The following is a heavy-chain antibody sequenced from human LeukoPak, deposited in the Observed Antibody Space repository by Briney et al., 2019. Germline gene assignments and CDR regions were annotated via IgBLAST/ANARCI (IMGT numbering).Heavy chain of an antibody. CDR1: GGSFSGYY. D-gene: IGHD2-2*01. CDR3: ARAIKSGYCSSTSCYERDYNWFDP. V-gene: IGHV4-34*01. CDR2: INHSGST. J-gene: IGHJ5*02. Sequence: SETLSLTCAVYGGSFSGYYWSWIRQPPGKGLEWIREINHSGSTNYNPSLKSRVTISVDTSKNQFSLKLSSVTAADTAAYYCARAIKSGYCSSTSCYERDYNWFDPWGQGTLVTVSS.